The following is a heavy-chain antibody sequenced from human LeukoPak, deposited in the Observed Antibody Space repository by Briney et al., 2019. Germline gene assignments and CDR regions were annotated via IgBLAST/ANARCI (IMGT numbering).Heavy chain of an antibody. CDR3: ARDRPYYYDSSGYKDAFDI. V-gene: IGHV3-33*01. J-gene: IGHJ3*02. CDR2: IWCDGSNK. Sequence: GGSLRLSCAASGFTFSSYGMHWVRQAPGKGLEWVAVIWCDGSNKYYADSVKGRFTISRDNSKNTLYLQMNSLRAEDTAVYYCARDRPYYYDSSGYKDAFDIWGQGTMVTVSS. CDR1: GFTFSSYG. D-gene: IGHD3-22*01.